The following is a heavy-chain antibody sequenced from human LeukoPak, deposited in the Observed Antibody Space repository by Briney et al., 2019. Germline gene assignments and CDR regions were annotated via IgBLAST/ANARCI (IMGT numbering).Heavy chain of an antibody. J-gene: IGHJ4*02. CDR1: GFTFSNFG. V-gene: IGHV3-30*03. Sequence: GGSLRLSCVASGFTFSNFGVHWVRQAPGKGLEWVAVISYNGHYEYYGESVKGRFTISRDNSKNTVSLQMDNLRIEDTAVYYCVRGGSPPTSTWSLDEWGQGTLVSVSS. CDR2: ISYNGHYE. CDR3: VRGGSPPTSTWSLDE. D-gene: IGHD1-26*01.